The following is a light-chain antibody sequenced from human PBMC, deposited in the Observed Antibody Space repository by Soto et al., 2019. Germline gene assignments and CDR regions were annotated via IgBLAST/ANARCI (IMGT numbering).Light chain of an antibody. CDR2: EVN. CDR1: SSDVGYYNL. J-gene: IGLJ1*01. V-gene: IGLV2-23*02. CDR3: CSYAGSTTHYV. Sequence: QSVLTQPAAVSGSTGQSITISCTGTSSDVGYYNLVSWYQQHPGKAPKLIIYEVNKRPSGFSNRFSGSKSGNTASLTISGLQAEDEADYYCCSYAGSTTHYVFGTGNKVNVL.